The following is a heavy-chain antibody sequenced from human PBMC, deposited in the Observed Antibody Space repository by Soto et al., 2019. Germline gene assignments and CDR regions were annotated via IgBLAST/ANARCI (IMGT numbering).Heavy chain of an antibody. Sequence: SHTLSLTCAMSGNSVSSNSAALNFIKKSPSRGLEWLGRTYYRSKWYSVYAVSVKSRATIKPDTSKNQFSLKLTSVTAADTAVYYCARDKITGLFEYWGQGTLVTVSS. CDR1: GNSVSSNSAA. D-gene: IGHD2-8*02. V-gene: IGHV6-1*01. J-gene: IGHJ4*02. CDR2: TYYRSKWYS. CDR3: ARDKITGLFEY.